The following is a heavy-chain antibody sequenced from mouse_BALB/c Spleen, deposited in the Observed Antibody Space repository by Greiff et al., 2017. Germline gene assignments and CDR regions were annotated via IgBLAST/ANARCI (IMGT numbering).Heavy chain of an antibody. CDR1: GYTFTDYA. CDR3: ARGFITTATRGYAMDY. D-gene: IGHD1-2*01. Sequence: VQLQQSGAELVRPGVSVKISCKGSGYTFTDYAMHWVKQSHAKSLEWIGVISTYYGDASYNQKFKGKATMTVDKSSSTAYMELARLTSEDSAIYYCARGFITTATRGYAMDYWGQGTSVTVSS. J-gene: IGHJ4*01. CDR2: ISTYYGDA. V-gene: IGHV1S137*01.